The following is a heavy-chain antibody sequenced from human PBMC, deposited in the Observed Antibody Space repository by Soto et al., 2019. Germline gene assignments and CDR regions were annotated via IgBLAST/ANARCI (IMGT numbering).Heavy chain of an antibody. J-gene: IGHJ4*02. Sequence: GGSLRLSCAASGFTFSSYTMHWVRQAPGKGLDWVALISYDGSNNYYADSVKGRFTIARDNTRNTLYLQMNGLRPTDTAVYYCTAPGHTSGLYYFDYWGQGALVTVSS. D-gene: IGHD2-2*02. CDR3: TAPGHTSGLYYFDY. CDR2: ISYDGSNN. CDR1: GFTFSSYT. V-gene: IGHV3-30-3*01.